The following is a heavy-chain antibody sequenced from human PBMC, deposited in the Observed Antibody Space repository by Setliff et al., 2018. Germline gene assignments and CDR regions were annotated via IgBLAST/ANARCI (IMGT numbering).Heavy chain of an antibody. CDR1: GGTFSDYH. J-gene: IGHJ4*02. V-gene: IGHV4-34*01. CDR2: INHRGST. CDR3: ARGRNIAARLLDS. Sequence: PSETLSLTCAAYGGTFSDYHWTWIRQSPEKGLEWIGEINHRGSTNCNPSLKSRVTISIDTSRDQFSLKLISMIAADTAVYYCARGRNIAARLLDSWGQGTLVTVSS. D-gene: IGHD6-6*01.